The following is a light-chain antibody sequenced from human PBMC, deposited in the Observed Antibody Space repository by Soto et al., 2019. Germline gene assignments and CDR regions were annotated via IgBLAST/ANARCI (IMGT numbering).Light chain of an antibody. Sequence: DIQMTQSPSSLSASFGDRMTIACRASQGIATYLNWYQQRQGKAPKILIYAVSGLQSGAPSRFSGSGSGTDFTLTLTSLQPEDFATYSCQQSYNTPRTFGQGTKVDIK. CDR1: QGIATY. J-gene: IGKJ1*01. CDR3: QQSYNTPRT. CDR2: AVS. V-gene: IGKV1-39*01.